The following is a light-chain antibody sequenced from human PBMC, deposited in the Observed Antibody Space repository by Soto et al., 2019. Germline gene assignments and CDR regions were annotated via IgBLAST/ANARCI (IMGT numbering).Light chain of an antibody. CDR3: QQYNTYPPWT. V-gene: IGKV1-5*01. CDR2: DAS. Sequence: DIQMTQSPSTLSASVGGRVTITCRASQSINTWLSWYQQKPGKAPKVLIYDASNLESGVPSRFSGSGSGTEFTLTISSLQPDDFAAYYCQQYNTYPPWTFGQGTKVDI. CDR1: QSINTW. J-gene: IGKJ1*01.